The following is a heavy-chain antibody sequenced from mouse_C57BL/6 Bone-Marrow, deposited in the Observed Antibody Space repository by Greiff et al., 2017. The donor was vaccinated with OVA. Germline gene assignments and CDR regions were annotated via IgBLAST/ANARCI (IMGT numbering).Heavy chain of an antibody. CDR3: TRYYYYGSPDY. CDR1: GFTFSSYA. D-gene: IGHD1-1*01. V-gene: IGHV5-9-1*02. Sequence: EVQRVESGEGLVKPGGSLKLSCAASGFTFSSYAMSWVRQTPEKRLEWVAYISSGGDYIYYAYTVKGRFTISRDNARNTLYLQMSSLKSEDTAMYYCTRYYYYGSPDYWGQGTSVTVSS. CDR2: ISSGGDYI. J-gene: IGHJ4*01.